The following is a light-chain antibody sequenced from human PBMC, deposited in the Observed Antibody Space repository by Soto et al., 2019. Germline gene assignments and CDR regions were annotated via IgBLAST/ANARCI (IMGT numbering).Light chain of an antibody. CDR2: GAS. Sequence: EIVMTQSPATLSVSPGERVTFSCRASQNVYNKLAWYQHKPGQAPRLLISGASTGATSVPPRFSGSGSGTAFTLTVNRLQSEDIAVYYCQQYHNWPVTFGGGTKVDIK. J-gene: IGKJ4*01. V-gene: IGKV3-15*01. CDR1: QNVYNK. CDR3: QQYHNWPVT.